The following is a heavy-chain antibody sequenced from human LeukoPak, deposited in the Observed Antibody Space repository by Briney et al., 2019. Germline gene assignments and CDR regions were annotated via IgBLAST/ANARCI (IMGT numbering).Heavy chain of an antibody. CDR2: INHSGST. Sequence: ASETLSLTCAVYGGSFSGYYWSWIRQPPGKGLEWIGEINHSGSTNYNPSLKSRVTISVDTSKNQFSLKLSSVTAADTAVYYCARDSVDTAMGTYYYGMDVWGQGTTVTVSS. V-gene: IGHV4-34*01. CDR3: ARDSVDTAMGTYYYGMDV. J-gene: IGHJ6*02. CDR1: GGSFSGYY. D-gene: IGHD5-18*01.